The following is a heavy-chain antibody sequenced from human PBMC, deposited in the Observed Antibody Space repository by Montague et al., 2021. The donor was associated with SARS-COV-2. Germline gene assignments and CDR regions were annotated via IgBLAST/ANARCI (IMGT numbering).Heavy chain of an antibody. Sequence: SETLSLTCTISGGSISSRSYYWGWIRQPPGKGLEWIGGIYYSGNTYYNPSLKSRVTISVDPSKNQFSLKLTSVTAADTAVYFCAREGAVGGGRRTLDIWGQGTMVTVSS. CDR1: GGSISSRSYY. V-gene: IGHV4-39*07. CDR3: AREGAVGGGRRTLDI. J-gene: IGHJ3*02. CDR2: IYYSGNT. D-gene: IGHD3-16*01.